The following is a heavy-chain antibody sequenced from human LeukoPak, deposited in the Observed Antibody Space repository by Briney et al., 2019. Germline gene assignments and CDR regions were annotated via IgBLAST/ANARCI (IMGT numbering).Heavy chain of an antibody. CDR1: GFTFGSYW. J-gene: IGHJ4*02. CDR2: IRHDGSAK. CDR3: ARDYYASGTYDY. V-gene: IGHV3-7*04. D-gene: IGHD3-10*01. Sequence: GGSLRLSCAASGFTFGSYWMTWVRQAPGKGLEWVANIRHDGSAKNYVDSVKGRFTISRDNAKNSLYLQMNSLRAEDTAVYYCARDYYASGTYDYWGQGTLVTVSS.